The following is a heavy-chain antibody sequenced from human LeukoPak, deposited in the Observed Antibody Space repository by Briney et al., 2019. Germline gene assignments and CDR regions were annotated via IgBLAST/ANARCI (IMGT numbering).Heavy chain of an antibody. CDR1: GFTFSSYW. V-gene: IGHV3-7*01. J-gene: IGHJ4*02. CDR3: ARPRADSGGKYYFDY. D-gene: IGHD2-15*01. CDR2: IKQDGSEK. Sequence: GGSLRLSCAASGFTFSSYWMSWVRQAPGTGLEWVANIKQDGSEKYYVDSVKGRFTISRDSSKNTLYLQMNSLRAEDTAVYHCARPRADSGGKYYFDYWGQGTLVTVSS.